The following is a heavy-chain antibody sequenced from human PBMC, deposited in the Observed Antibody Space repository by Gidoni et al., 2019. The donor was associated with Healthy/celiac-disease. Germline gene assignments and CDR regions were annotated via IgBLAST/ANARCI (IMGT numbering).Heavy chain of an antibody. Sequence: EVQLVESGGGLVKPGGSLRLSCAAAGFPFSNAWMNWVRPAPGKGLEWVGRSKSKTDVGTTDYAAPVKGRFTISRDDSKNTLYLQRNSLKTEDTAVYYCTTDLGTTAYWGQGTLVTVSS. V-gene: IGHV3-15*07. J-gene: IGHJ4*02. CDR2: SKSKTDVGTT. CDR1: GFPFSNAW. CDR3: TTDLGTTAY. D-gene: IGHD1-26*01.